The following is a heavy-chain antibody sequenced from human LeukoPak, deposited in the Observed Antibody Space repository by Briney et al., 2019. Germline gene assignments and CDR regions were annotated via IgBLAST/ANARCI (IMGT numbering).Heavy chain of an antibody. D-gene: IGHD4/OR15-4a*01. CDR3: ARASAMVYYFDY. CDR1: GGSISSHY. J-gene: IGHJ4*01. Sequence: SETLSLTCTVSGGSISSHYWSWIRQPPGKGLEWIGYIYYSGSTNYNPSLKSRVTISVDTSKNQFSLKLSSVTAADTAVHYCARASAMVYYFDYWGQGTLVTVSS. CDR2: IYYSGST. V-gene: IGHV4-59*11.